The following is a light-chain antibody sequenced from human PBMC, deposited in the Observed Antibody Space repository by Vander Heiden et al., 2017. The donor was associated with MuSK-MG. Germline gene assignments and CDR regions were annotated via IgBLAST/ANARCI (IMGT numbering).Light chain of an antibody. CDR2: AAS. CDR3: QQSDSTPLT. CDR1: QTISSY. V-gene: IGKV1-39*01. Sequence: DIQMTLSPSSLSASVGDTVSITCRASQTISSYLNWYQQKPGQAPKLLIYAASSLQSGFPSRFSGNGSGTDFTLTISSLQPEDFATYYCQQSDSTPLTFGGGTKVEIK. J-gene: IGKJ4*01.